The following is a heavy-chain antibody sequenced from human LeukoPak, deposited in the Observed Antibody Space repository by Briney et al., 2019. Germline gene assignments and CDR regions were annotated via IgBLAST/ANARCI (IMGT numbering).Heavy chain of an antibody. CDR2: IYYSGST. CDR1: GGSLSSGGYY. D-gene: IGHD3-22*01. V-gene: IGHV4-31*03. Sequence: SETLSLTCTVSGGSLSSGGYYWSWIRQHPGKGLEWIGYIYYSGSTYYNPSLKSRVTISVDTSKNQFSLKLSSVTAADTAVYYCATPKRADSSGPVGYFQHWGQGTLVTVSS. CDR3: ATPKRADSSGPVGYFQH. J-gene: IGHJ1*01.